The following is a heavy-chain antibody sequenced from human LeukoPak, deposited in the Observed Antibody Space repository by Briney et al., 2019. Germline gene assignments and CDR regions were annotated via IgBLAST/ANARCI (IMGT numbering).Heavy chain of an antibody. CDR3: AKDLFIVVVPAAIDY. CDR2: ISYDGSNK. J-gene: IGHJ4*02. V-gene: IGHV3-30*18. CDR1: GFTFSSYG. D-gene: IGHD2-2*01. Sequence: GRSLRLSCAASGFTFSSYGMHWVRQAPGKGLEWVAVISYDGSNKYYADSVKGRFTISRDNSKNTLYLQMNSLRAEDTAVYYCAKDLFIVVVPAAIDYWGQGTLVTVSS.